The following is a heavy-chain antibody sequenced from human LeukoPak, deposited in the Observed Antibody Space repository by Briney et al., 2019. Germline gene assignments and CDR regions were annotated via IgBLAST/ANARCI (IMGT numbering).Heavy chain of an antibody. V-gene: IGHV4-31*03. CDR1: GGSISSGGYY. J-gene: IGHJ4*02. D-gene: IGHD1-7*01. Sequence: SQTLSLTCTVSGGSISSGGYYWSWIRQHPGKGLEWIGYIYYSGSTYYNPSLKSRVTISVDTSKNQFSLKLSSVTAADTAVYCCARGNYVVSSYFDYWGQGTLVTVSS. CDR3: ARGNYVVSSYFDY. CDR2: IYYSGST.